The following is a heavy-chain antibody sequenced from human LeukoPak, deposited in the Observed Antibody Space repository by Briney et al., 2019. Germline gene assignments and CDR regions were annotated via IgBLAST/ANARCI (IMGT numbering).Heavy chain of an antibody. Sequence: ASVTVSCKASGYTFTSYGISWVRQAPGQGLEWMGWISAYNGNTNYAQKLQGRVTMTTDTSTSTAYMELRSLRSDDTAVYYCARGKWAAAGTRYYYYMDVWGKGTTVTVSS. CDR2: ISAYNGNT. V-gene: IGHV1-18*01. CDR3: ARGKWAAAGTRYYYYMDV. J-gene: IGHJ6*03. CDR1: GYTFTSYG. D-gene: IGHD6-13*01.